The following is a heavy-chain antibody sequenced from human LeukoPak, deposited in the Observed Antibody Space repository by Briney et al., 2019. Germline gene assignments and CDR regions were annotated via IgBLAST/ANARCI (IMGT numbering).Heavy chain of an antibody. J-gene: IGHJ3*02. CDR3: ARVILTDAFDI. CDR1: GGSISSYY. Sequence: PSETLSLTCTVSGGSISSYYWSWIRQPSGKGLEWIGSVYNSGSTYYNPSLKSRVTISVDTSKNQFSLKLSSVTAADTAVYYCARVILTDAFDIWGQGTMVTVSS. D-gene: IGHD4/OR15-4a*01. CDR2: VYNSGST. V-gene: IGHV4-39*07.